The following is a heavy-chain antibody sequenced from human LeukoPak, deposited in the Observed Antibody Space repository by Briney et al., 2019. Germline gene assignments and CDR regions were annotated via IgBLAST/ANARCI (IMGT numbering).Heavy chain of an antibody. CDR1: GYTFTSYD. V-gene: IGHV1-8*01. Sequence: GASVKVSCKASGYTFTSYDINWVRQATGQGLEWMGWMNPNSGNTGYAQKFQGRVTMTRNTSISTAYIELSSLSSEDMAVYYCARGRLDLWMALPIDYCGQGTLVTVSP. CDR3: ARGRLDLWMALPIDY. D-gene: IGHD3/OR15-3a*01. J-gene: IGHJ4*02. CDR2: MNPNSGNT.